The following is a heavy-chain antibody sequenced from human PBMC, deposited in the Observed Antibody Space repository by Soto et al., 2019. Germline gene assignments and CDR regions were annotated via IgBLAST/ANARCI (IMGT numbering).Heavy chain of an antibody. Sequence: SETMSLTCAVYGGSLSGSYWSWIRQPPGKGLEWIGEINHSGSTNYNPSLKSRVTISVDTSKNQFSLKLSSVTAADTAVYYCAGGGRGGHYYGMDVCGQGTPGIVYS. V-gene: IGHV4-34*01. J-gene: IGHJ6*02. CDR2: INHSGST. CDR3: AGGGRGGHYYGMDV. CDR1: GGSLSGSY. D-gene: IGHD1-26*01.